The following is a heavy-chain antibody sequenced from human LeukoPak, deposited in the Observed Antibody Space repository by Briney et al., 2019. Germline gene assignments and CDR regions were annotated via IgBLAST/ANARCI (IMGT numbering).Heavy chain of an antibody. D-gene: IGHD3-10*01. CDR1: GGTFSSYA. J-gene: IGHJ6*04. CDR3: ASWDYYGSGSQNPPPYYYYYCMDV. Sequence: ASVKVSCTASGGTFSSYAISWVRQAPGQGLEWMGGIIPIFGTANYAQKFQGRVTITADESTSTAYMELSSLRSEDTAVYYCASWDYYGSGSQNPPPYYYYYCMDVWGKGTTVTVSS. CDR2: IIPIFGTA. V-gene: IGHV1-69*13.